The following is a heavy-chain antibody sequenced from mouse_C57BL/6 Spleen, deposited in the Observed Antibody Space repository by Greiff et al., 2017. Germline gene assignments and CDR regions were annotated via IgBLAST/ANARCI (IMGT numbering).Heavy chain of an antibody. V-gene: IGHV1-26*01. CDR1: GYTFTDYY. D-gene: IGHD2-1*01. J-gene: IGHJ2*01. Sequence: EVQLQQSGPELVKPGASVKISCKASGYTFTDYYMNWVKQSHGKSLEWIGDINPNNGGTSYSQKFKGKATLTVDKSSSTAYMELRSLTSEDSAVYYCARYGNYFDYWGQGTTLTVSS. CDR2: INPNNGGT. CDR3: ARYGNYFDY.